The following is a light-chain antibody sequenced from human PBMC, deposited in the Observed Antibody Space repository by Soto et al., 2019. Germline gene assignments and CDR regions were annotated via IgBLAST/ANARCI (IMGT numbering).Light chain of an antibody. CDR2: GDT. Sequence: QSVLTQPPSVSGAPGQRVTISCTGSSSNIGTAYDVHWYQQLRGTAPKLLIYGDTNRPSGVPDRFSGSKSGTSASLAITGLQAEDEADYYCQSYDSSLSSPVFGTGTKLTVL. J-gene: IGLJ1*01. CDR3: QSYDSSLSSPV. V-gene: IGLV1-40*01. CDR1: SSNIGTAYD.